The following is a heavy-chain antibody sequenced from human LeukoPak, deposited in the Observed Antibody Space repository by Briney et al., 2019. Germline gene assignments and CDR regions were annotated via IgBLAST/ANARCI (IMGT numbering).Heavy chain of an antibody. CDR3: PRDPSGSWQWFDY. D-gene: IGHD1-26*01. V-gene: IGHV1-46*01. Sequence: ASVKVSCKASGYTFTSYYMHWVRQAPGQGLEWMGVINPNGGSTTYAQKFQGRVTMTRDRSTTTVYMELSSLRSEDTAVYYCPRDPSGSWQWFDYWGQGTLVTVSS. CDR2: INPNGGST. CDR1: GYTFTSYY. J-gene: IGHJ4*02.